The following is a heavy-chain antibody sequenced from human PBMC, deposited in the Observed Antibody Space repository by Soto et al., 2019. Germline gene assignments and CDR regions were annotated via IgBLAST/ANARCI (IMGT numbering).Heavy chain of an antibody. V-gene: IGHV4-31*03. Sequence: SSETLSLTCTVSGGSISSGGYYWSWIRQHPGKGLEWIGYIYYSGSTYYNPSLKSRVTISVDTSKNQFSLKLSSVTAADTAVYYCATGRYQLAFDYWGQGTLVTVSS. CDR3: ATGRYQLAFDY. CDR2: IYYSGST. D-gene: IGHD2-2*01. CDR1: GGSISSGGYY. J-gene: IGHJ4*02.